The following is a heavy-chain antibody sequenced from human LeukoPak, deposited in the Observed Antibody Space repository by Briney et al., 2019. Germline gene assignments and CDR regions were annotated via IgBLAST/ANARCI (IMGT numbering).Heavy chain of an antibody. CDR1: GGSISSFY. Sequence: PSETLSLTCTVSGGSISSFYWSWIRQPPGKGLVWIGYNYYSGSTNYNPSLKSRVTISLDTSKNQFSLKLSSVTAADTAVYYCARLRLERPRMEAFDIWGQGAVVTVSS. V-gene: IGHV4-59*08. J-gene: IGHJ3*02. D-gene: IGHD1-1*01. CDR2: NYYSGST. CDR3: ARLRLERPRMEAFDI.